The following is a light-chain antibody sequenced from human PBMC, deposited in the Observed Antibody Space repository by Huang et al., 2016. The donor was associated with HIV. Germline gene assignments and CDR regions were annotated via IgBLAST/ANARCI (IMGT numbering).Light chain of an antibody. V-gene: IGKV1-39*01. Sequence: DIQMTQSPSSLPASVGDRVTVSCRASQSITSYLNWYQLKPGKDPKRLIHTASSLQSGVPSRFSGSGSGTDFTLTISSLQPEDFATYCCQQSYSPPYTFGQGTKLEIK. CDR1: QSITSY. CDR2: TAS. J-gene: IGKJ2*01. CDR3: QQSYSPPYT.